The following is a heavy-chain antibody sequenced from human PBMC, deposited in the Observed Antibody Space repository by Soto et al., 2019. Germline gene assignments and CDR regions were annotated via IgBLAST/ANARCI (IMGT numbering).Heavy chain of an antibody. Sequence: QLQLQESGSGLVKPSQTLSLTCTVSGGSINSGGYSWTWIRQPPGKGLEWIGYIYHTGNTFYNPSLQSRVTISVDQSKNQFSLSLGSVTAADTAMYYCARVERTLSTPFAYGMDVWGQGTTVTVSS. CDR3: ARVERTLSTPFAYGMDV. V-gene: IGHV4-30-2*01. D-gene: IGHD2-2*01. CDR1: GGSINSGGYS. J-gene: IGHJ6*02. CDR2: IYHTGNT.